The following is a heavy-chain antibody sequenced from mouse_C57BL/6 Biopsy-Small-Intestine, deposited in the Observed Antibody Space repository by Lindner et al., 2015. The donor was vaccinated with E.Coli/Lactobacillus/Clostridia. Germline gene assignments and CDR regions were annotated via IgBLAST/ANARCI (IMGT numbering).Heavy chain of an antibody. D-gene: IGHD1-1*01. CDR2: IYYSGTI. CDR1: GISITTGNYG. J-gene: IGHJ4*01. V-gene: IGHV3-5*01. Sequence: VQLQESGPGLVKPSQTVFLTCTVTGISITTGNYGWSWIRQFPGNKLEWIGYIYYSGTITYNPSLTSRITITRDTPKNQFFLEMNSLTAEDTATYYCALVANYAMDYWGQGTSVTVSS. CDR3: ALVANYAMDY.